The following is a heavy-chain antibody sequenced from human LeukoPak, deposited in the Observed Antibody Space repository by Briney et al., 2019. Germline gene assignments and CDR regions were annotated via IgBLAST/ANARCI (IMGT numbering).Heavy chain of an antibody. CDR2: ANHSGSA. CDR3: ARERASNNHDNWFDP. V-gene: IGHV4-34*01. J-gene: IGHJ5*02. CDR1: GASFNDYY. Sequence: PSETLSLTCAVYGASFNDYYWSWIRHSPTKGLEWIGEANHSGSAKYNPSLKSRVTISADKSKNQFFLRLSPVAAADSGVYYCARERASNNHDNWFDPWGQGTLVTVSS.